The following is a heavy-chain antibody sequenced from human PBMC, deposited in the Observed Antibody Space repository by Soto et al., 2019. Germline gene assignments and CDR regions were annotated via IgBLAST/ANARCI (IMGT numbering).Heavy chain of an antibody. V-gene: IGHV4-59*04. CDR3: ARHGVGSAARPFDY. CDR1: GGSISYYY. J-gene: IGHJ4*02. Sequence: SETLSLTCTVSGGSISYYYWSWIRQPPGKGLEWIGYMYYSGSTYYNPSLKSRVTISVDTSKNQFSLKLSSVTAADTAVYYCARHGVGSAARPFDYWGQGTLVTVSS. CDR2: MYYSGST. D-gene: IGHD6-6*01.